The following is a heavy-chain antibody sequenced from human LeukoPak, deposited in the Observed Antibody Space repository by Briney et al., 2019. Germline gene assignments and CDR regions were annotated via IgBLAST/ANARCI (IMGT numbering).Heavy chain of an antibody. D-gene: IGHD1-26*01. CDR2: LYTSGST. CDR3: ARAVGDTNYNYYYMDV. CDR1: GGSISSYY. V-gene: IGHV4-4*07. Sequence: SETLSLTSTVSGGSISSYYWSRIRPPAGKELEWIGRLYTSGSTNSNPSLRSRVTMSVDTPKNQFSLKLSSVTAADTAVYYCARAVGDTNYNYYYMDVWGKGTTVTVSS. J-gene: IGHJ6*03.